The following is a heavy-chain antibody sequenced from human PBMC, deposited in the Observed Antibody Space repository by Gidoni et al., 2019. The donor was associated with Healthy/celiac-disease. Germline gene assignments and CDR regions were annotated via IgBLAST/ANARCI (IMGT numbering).Heavy chain of an antibody. V-gene: IGHV3-30*18. CDR2: ISYDGSNK. J-gene: IGHJ4*02. D-gene: IGHD3-22*01. CDR3: AKAGDDSSGYLLPTDY. CDR1: GFTFSSYG. Sequence: QVQLLESGGGLVQPGRSLRLSCAASGFTFSSYGRHWVRQPPGKGREWVAVISYDGSNKYYADSVKGRFTISRDNSKNTLYLQMNSLRAEDTAVYYCAKAGDDSSGYLLPTDYWGQGTLVTVSS.